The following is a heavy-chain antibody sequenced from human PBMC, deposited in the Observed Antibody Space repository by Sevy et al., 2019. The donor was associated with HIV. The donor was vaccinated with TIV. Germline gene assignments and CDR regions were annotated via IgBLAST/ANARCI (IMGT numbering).Heavy chain of an antibody. CDR1: GFTFDTFW. V-gene: IGHV3-7*01. D-gene: IGHD1-26*01. CDR2: IDPRGSER. J-gene: IGHJ5*01. Sequence: GGSLRLSCAASGFTFDTFWMGWVRQAPGRGLEWVASIDPRGSERDYLDSVKGRFTISRDKAKNSLYLQMHSLKGGDTALYYCVRVLWDVLDVPAATPSPWLDSWGQGTLVTVSS. CDR3: VRVLWDVLDVPAATPSPWLDS.